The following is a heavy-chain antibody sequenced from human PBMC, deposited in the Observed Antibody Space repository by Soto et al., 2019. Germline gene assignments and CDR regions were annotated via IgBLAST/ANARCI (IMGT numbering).Heavy chain of an antibody. D-gene: IGHD1-1*01. V-gene: IGHV3-33*01. J-gene: IGHJ4*02. CDR2: IWYDGSNK. CDR3: ARDRYPLDY. CDR1: GFTFSNNG. Sequence: GGSLRLSCAASGFTFSNNGMHWVRQAPGKGLEWVAIIWYDGSNKFYADSVKGRFTISRDNSKNTLYLQMNSLRAEDTAVYYCARDRYPLDYWGQGTLVTVSS.